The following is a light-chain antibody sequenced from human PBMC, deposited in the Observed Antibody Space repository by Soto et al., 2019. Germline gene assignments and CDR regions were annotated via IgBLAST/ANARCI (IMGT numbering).Light chain of an antibody. CDR2: DAS. CDR1: QTVRNNY. V-gene: IGKV3-20*01. Sequence: EFVLTQSPGTLSLSPGARATLSCRASQTVRNNYLAWYQQKPGQAPRLLIYDASSRATGIPDRFSGGVSGTDFTITISRLEPEDCEVFDGQHYDSLPITFGQGTRLEIK. CDR3: QHYDSLPIT. J-gene: IGKJ5*01.